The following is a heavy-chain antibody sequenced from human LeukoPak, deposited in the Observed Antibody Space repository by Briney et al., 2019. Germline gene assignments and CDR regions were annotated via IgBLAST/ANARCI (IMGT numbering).Heavy chain of an antibody. V-gene: IGHV1-69*13. CDR2: IIPIFGTA. CDR1: GYTFTSYA. Sequence: GASVKVSCKASGYTFTSYAISWVRQAPGQGLEWMGGIIPIFGTANYAQKFQGRVTITADESTSTAYMELSSLRSEDTAVYYCARDWNPPSDSHAFDIWGQGTMVTVSS. D-gene: IGHD1-1*01. CDR3: ARDWNPPSDSHAFDI. J-gene: IGHJ3*02.